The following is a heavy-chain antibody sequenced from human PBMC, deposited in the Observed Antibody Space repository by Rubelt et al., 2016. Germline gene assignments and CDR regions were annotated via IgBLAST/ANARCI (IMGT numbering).Heavy chain of an antibody. D-gene: IGHD5-24*01. CDR2: IFYSGRT. J-gene: IGHJ4*02. CDR3: ARVGEKAIIRD. V-gene: IGHV4-39*07. Sequence: QLQLQESGPGLVKPSETLSLTCTVSGGSISSSSYYWGWIRQPPGKGLEWIGSIFYSGRTYYNPSLKSRVTISVDTSKNHFSLKRSSGTAADTAVYYCARVGEKAIIRDWGQGSLVTVSS. CDR1: GGSISSSSYY.